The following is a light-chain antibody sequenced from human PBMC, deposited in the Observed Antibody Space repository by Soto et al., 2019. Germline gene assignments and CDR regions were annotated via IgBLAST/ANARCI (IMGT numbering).Light chain of an antibody. CDR2: GAS. Sequence: EIVMTHSPATLSVSPWERASLSFSASQSVSSNLAWYQQKPGQAPRLLIYGASTRATGIPARFSGSGSGTEFTLTISSLQSEDFAVYYCQQYNNWPPLTFGGGTKVDIK. V-gene: IGKV3-15*01. CDR3: QQYNNWPPLT. CDR1: QSVSSN. J-gene: IGKJ4*01.